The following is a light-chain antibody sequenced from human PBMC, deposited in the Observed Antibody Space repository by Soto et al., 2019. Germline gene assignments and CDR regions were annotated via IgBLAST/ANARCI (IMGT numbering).Light chain of an antibody. V-gene: IGLV2-8*01. CDR3: ISYTGSHSWV. Sequence: QSALTQPPSASGSPGQSVTISCTGTSSDVGGYNYVSWYRQHPGKAPKLMTYEVTKRPSGVPDRFSGSKSGNTASLTVSGLQGEDEADYHCISYTGSHSWVFGGGTKLTVL. J-gene: IGLJ3*02. CDR2: EVT. CDR1: SSDVGGYNY.